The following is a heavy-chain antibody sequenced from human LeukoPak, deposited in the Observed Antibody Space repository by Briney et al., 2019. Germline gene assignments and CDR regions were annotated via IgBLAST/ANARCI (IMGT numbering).Heavy chain of an antibody. V-gene: IGHV1-46*01. J-gene: IGHJ4*02. CDR1: GYTLTIYY. Sequence: GASVKVSCKASGYTLTIYYMNWVRQAPGQGLEWMGLINPGDGSTTYAQKFQGRVTMTRDTSTSTVYMELSSLRSEDTAVYYCFVISLGYWGQGTLVTVSS. D-gene: IGHD2-21*01. CDR2: INPGDGST. CDR3: FVISLGY.